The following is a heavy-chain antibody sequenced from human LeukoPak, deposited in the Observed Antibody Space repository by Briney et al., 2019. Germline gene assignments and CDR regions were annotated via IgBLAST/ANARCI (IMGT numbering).Heavy chain of an antibody. J-gene: IGHJ6*02. D-gene: IGHD3-3*01. V-gene: IGHV3-23*01. CDR2: ISGSGGST. CDR1: GFTFSSYA. Sequence: GGSLSLSCAASGFTFSSYAMSWVRQAPAQGLEWVSSISGSGGSTYSADSEKGRFTISRDNSKKTLYLQMNSLRAEDTAEYYCAKGVVIDQYYYYGMDVCGQGTTVTVSS. CDR3: AKGVVIDQYYYYGMDV.